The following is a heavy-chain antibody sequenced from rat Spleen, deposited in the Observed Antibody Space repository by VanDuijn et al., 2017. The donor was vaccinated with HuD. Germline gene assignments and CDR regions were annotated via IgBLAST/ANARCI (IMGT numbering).Heavy chain of an antibody. Sequence: EVQLQESGPGLVKPSQSLSLTCSVTGYSITSNYWGWIRKFPGNKMEWIGHISYSGSTNSKPSLKSRISISRDASKNQFFLQVDSVTTEDAATYYCARSDGTHYYLPFADWGQGTLVTVSS. CDR2: ISYSGST. CDR3: ARSDGTHYYLPFAD. CDR1: GYSITSNY. D-gene: IGHD1-12*02. V-gene: IGHV3-1*01. J-gene: IGHJ3*01.